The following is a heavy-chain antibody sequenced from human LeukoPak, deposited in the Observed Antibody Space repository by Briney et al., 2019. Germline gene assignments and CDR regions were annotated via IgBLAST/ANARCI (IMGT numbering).Heavy chain of an antibody. CDR1: GGSISSGSYY. CDR2: VYSSGST. CDR3: ARRGFRNWFDP. J-gene: IGHJ5*02. D-gene: IGHD3-10*01. Sequence: PSQTLSLTCTVSGGSISSGSYYWSWIRQPAGKGLEWIGRVYSSGSTDYNPSLKSRLSISVDTSKIQFSLRLSSVTVADTAVYYCARRGFRNWFDPWGQGTLVTVSS. V-gene: IGHV4-61*02.